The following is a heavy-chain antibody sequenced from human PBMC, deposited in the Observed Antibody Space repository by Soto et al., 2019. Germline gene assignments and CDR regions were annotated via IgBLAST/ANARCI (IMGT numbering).Heavy chain of an antibody. CDR3: AKDTGDSSGYYYYYYYGMDV. V-gene: IGHV3-9*01. D-gene: IGHD3-22*01. J-gene: IGHJ6*02. Sequence: SLRLSCSASVFIFNKYAMHWFRQAPGKGLEWVSGISWNSGNVGYADSVKGRFTISRDNAENSLYLQMNSLRPEDTALYYCAKDTGDSSGYYYYYYYGMDVWGQGTTVTVSS. CDR1: VFIFNKYA. CDR2: ISWNSGNV.